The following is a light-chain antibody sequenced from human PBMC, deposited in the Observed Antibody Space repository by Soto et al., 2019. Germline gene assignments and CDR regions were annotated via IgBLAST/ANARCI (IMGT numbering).Light chain of an antibody. CDR1: QSVSSSY. V-gene: IGKV3-20*01. CDR2: GAS. Sequence: EIVLTQSPGTRSLSPGERATLSCRASQSVSSSYLAWYQQKPGQAPRLLIYGASSRATGIPDRFSGSGSGTDFTLTISRLEPEDFAVYYCQQYRTFGQGTKVDIK. J-gene: IGKJ1*01. CDR3: QQYRT.